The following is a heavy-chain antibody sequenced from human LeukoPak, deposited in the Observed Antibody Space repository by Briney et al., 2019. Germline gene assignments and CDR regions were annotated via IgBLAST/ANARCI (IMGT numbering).Heavy chain of an antibody. D-gene: IGHD3-3*01. CDR3: ARGATYYDFWSGYSPYYFDY. CDR2: MNPNSGNT. V-gene: IGHV1-8*01. CDR1: GYSFTSYD. Sequence: ASVKVSCKASGYSFTSYDINWVRQATGQGLEWMGWMNPNSGNTGYAQKFQGRVTITRNTSISTAYTELSSLRSEDTAVYYCARGATYYDFWSGYSPYYFDYWGQGTLVTVSS. J-gene: IGHJ4*02.